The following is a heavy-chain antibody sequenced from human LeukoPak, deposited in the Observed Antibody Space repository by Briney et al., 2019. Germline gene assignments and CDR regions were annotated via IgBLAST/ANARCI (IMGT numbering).Heavy chain of an antibody. CDR1: GFIFSTYG. J-gene: IGHJ3*02. CDR2: MWYDGSNK. D-gene: IGHD6-19*01. CDR3: ARDSSGWSHDAFDI. V-gene: IGHV3-33*01. Sequence: GGSLRLSCAASGFIFSTYGMHWVRQAPGKGLEWVAVMWYDGSNKYHADSVKGRFTISRDNSKNTLYLQMNSLRAEDTAVYYCARDSSGWSHDAFDIWGQGTMVTVSS.